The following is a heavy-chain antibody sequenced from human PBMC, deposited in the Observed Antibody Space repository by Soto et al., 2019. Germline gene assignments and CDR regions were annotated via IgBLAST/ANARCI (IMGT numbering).Heavy chain of an antibody. CDR2: IYTSGTT. CDR1: GGSISGYY. D-gene: IGHD1-26*01. V-gene: IGHV4-4*07. J-gene: IGHJ6*02. Sequence: PSQTLSLSGNFSGGSISGYYWRLIPQPAGKALEWIGVIYTSGTTNYNPSLQSRATILGDKSKNQFSLELRSVTATSTAVDYCAGEGASGFGMDVWGQGTTVTVSS. CDR3: AGEGASGFGMDV.